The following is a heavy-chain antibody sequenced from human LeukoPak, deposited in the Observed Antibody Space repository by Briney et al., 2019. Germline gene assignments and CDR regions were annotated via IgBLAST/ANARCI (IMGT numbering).Heavy chain of an antibody. CDR1: GFTFSSYS. CDR3: ARDFAYKKFDY. D-gene: IGHD2-21*01. Sequence: GGSLRLSCAASGFTFSSYSMNWVRQAPGKGLEWVATINPDGNKKGVADSVRGRFTISRDDAENSLYLQMNSLRAEDTAVYYCARDFAYKKFDYWGQGTLVTVSS. CDR2: INPDGNKK. J-gene: IGHJ4*02. V-gene: IGHV3-7*03.